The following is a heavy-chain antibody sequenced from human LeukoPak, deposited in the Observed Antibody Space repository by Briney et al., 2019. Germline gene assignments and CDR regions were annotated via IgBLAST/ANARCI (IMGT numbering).Heavy chain of an antibody. V-gene: IGHV3-30*04. D-gene: IGHD5-12*01. CDR3: ARGGGGYDCYFDY. CDR2: ISYDGSNK. J-gene: IGHJ4*02. Sequence: GRSLRPSCAASGFTFSSYAMHWVRQAPGKGLEWVAVISYDGSNKYYADSVKGRFTISRDNSKNTLYLQMNSLRAEDTAVYYCARGGGGYDCYFDYWGQGTLVTVSS. CDR1: GFTFSSYA.